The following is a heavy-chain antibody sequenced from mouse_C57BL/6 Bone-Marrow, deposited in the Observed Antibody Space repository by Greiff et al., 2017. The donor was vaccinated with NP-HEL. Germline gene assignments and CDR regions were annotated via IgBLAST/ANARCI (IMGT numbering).Heavy chain of an antibody. Sequence: QVQLKQPGAELVKPGASVKVSCKASGYSFTSYWMHWVKQRPGQGLEWIGRIHPSDSDTNYNPKFTGKATLTVNKTSSTDYMQLSSLTSEDSAVYYCAIKHYGSSPYWYFDVWGKGTTVTVSS. CDR3: AIKHYGSSPYWYFDV. D-gene: IGHD1-1*01. J-gene: IGHJ1*03. CDR2: IHPSDSDT. V-gene: IGHV1-74*01. CDR1: GYSFTSYW.